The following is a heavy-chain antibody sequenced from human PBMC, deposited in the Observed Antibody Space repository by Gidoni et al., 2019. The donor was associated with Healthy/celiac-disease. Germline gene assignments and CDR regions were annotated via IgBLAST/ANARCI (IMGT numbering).Heavy chain of an antibody. Sequence: QVQLVESGGGLVKPGGSLSPSCAASGFTFSDYYMSWIRQAPGKGLEWVSYISSSSSYTNYADSVKGRFTISRDNAKNSLYLQMNSLRAEDTAVYYCAREGARRWLQLQDAFDIWGQGTMVTVSS. CDR2: ISSSSSYT. V-gene: IGHV3-11*06. CDR1: GFTFSDYY. CDR3: AREGARRWLQLQDAFDI. J-gene: IGHJ3*02. D-gene: IGHD1-1*01.